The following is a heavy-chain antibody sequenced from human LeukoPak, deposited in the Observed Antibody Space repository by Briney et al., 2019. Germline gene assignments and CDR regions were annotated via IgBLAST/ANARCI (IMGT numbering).Heavy chain of an antibody. CDR2: INPNSGGT. D-gene: IGHD2-8*01. CDR1: GYTFTGYY. Sequence: ASVKVSCKASGYTFTGYYMHWVRQAPGQGLEWMGWINPNSGGTNYAQKFQGRVTMTRDTSISTAYMELSRLRSDDTAVYYCARGIAPHIVLMVYATPHDAFDIWGQGTMVTVSS. V-gene: IGHV1-2*02. J-gene: IGHJ3*02. CDR3: ARGIAPHIVLMVYATPHDAFDI.